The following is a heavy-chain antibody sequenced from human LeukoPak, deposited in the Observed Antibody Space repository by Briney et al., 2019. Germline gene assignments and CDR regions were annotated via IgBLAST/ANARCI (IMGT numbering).Heavy chain of an antibody. V-gene: IGHV3-7*01. D-gene: IGHD5-18*01. CDR1: GFTFSSYW. CDR3: ARDIRGMLIQLWLNYWYFDL. CDR2: IKQEGSEK. Sequence: PGVSLRLSCAASGFTFSSYWMSGVRQAPGKGREGVANIKQEGSEKYYVDSVKGRFTISRDNAKNSLYLQMNSLRAEDTAVYYCARDIRGMLIQLWLNYWYFDLWGRGTLVTVSS. J-gene: IGHJ2*01.